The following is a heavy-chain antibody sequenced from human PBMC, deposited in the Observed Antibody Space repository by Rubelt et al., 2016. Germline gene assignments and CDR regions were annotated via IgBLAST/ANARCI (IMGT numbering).Heavy chain of an antibody. CDR3: AKVPIRTVTSTFDY. D-gene: IGHD4-17*01. CDR2: ISGSGGST. V-gene: IGHV3-23*01. Sequence: EVQLLESGGGLVQPGGSLRLSCAASGFTFSSYAMSWVRQAPGKGLEWVSAISGSGGSTYYADSVKGRFTSARDNSKNTLYLQMNSLRAEDTAVYYCAKVPIRTVTSTFDYWGQGTLVTVSS. CDR1: GFTFSSYA. J-gene: IGHJ4*02.